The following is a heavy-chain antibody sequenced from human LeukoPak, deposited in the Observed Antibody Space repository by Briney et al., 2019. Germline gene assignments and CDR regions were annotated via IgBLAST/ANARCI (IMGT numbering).Heavy chain of an antibody. CDR1: GYTFTSYG. V-gene: IGHV1-18*01. CDR3: ARGGGAAADYSYYYMDV. D-gene: IGHD6-13*01. CDR2: ISAYNGNT. J-gene: IGHJ6*03. Sequence: ASVKVSCKASGYTFTSYGITWVRQAPGQGLEWMGWISAYNGNTNYAQKLQGGVTMTTDTSTSTAYMELTSLRSDDTAVYYCARGGGAAADYSYYYMDVWGKGTTVTVSS.